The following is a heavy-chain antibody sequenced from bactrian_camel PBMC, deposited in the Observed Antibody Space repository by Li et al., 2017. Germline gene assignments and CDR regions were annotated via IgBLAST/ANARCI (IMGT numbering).Heavy chain of an antibody. CDR2: IDSRGTT. J-gene: IGHJ4*01. CDR1: GLVYPFWS. CDR3: AAVAEGRTVEGGVSLWTLFESGY. Sequence: LVESGGGSVQAGGSLTLSCAASGLVYPFWSMAWFRQAPGKEREGVARIDSRGTTEYVDSVKGRFTVFKGNAGKTLYLQMNSLRPEDTAMYYCAAVAEGRTVEGGVSLWTLFESGYRGQGTQVTVS. D-gene: IGHD3*01. V-gene: IGHV3S61*01.